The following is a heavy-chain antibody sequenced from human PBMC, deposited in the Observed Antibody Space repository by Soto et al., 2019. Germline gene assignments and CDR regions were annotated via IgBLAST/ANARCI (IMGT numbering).Heavy chain of an antibody. CDR3: AREWKSMAWFDS. CDR2: IYFSGST. D-gene: IGHD1-1*01. Sequence: SETLSLTCTVSGGSISSSSYYWGWIRQPPGKGLEWIGSIYFSGSTTYNPSLKSRVTISVDTSKNQFSLKLSSVTTADTAVYFCAREWKSMAWFDSWGQGTLVTVSS. V-gene: IGHV4-39*07. CDR1: GGSISSSSYY. J-gene: IGHJ5*01.